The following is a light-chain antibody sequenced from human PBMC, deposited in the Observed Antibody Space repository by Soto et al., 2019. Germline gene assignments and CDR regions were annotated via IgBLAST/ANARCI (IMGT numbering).Light chain of an antibody. CDR1: QTIRSTY. CDR2: GAS. CDR3: QQYGSSLIT. V-gene: IGKV3-20*01. Sequence: DIVLTQAPGTLSLSPGERVTLSCRASQTIRSTYFAWYQQKPGQAPRLLIYGASSRAAGIPVRFSGTGSGTDFALTSSRLETEDSAVYYCQQYGSSLITFGRGTRLEIK. J-gene: IGKJ5*01.